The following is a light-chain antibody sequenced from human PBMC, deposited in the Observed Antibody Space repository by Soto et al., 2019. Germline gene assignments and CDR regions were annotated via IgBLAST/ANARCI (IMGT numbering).Light chain of an antibody. CDR3: QQYGTSEII. Sequence: EIVMTQSPATVAVSPGERATLSCRASQNLRNNLAWYQQRPGQAPTLLIYGASTRATGVPASFRGSGSGTAFTLTISRLETEDFAVFYCQQYGTSEIIFGQATRLEI. J-gene: IGKJ5*01. CDR1: QNLRNN. CDR2: GAS. V-gene: IGKV3-15*01.